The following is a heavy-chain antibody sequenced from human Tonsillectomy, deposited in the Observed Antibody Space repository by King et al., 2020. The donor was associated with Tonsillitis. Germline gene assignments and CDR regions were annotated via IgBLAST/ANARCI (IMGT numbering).Heavy chain of an antibody. CDR3: ARGKYDLWSGHSDYFDS. CDR2: INHSGST. V-gene: IGHV4-34*01. D-gene: IGHD3-3*01. J-gene: IGHJ4*02. Sequence: VQLQQWGAGLLKPSETLSLTCAVYGGSFSDCFWSWIRQPPGKGLEWIGDINHSGSTNFNPSLKSRLTISMDTSKNQFSLRLSSVTAADTAVYYCARGKYDLWSGHSDYFDSWGRGTLVTVSS. CDR1: GGSFSDCF.